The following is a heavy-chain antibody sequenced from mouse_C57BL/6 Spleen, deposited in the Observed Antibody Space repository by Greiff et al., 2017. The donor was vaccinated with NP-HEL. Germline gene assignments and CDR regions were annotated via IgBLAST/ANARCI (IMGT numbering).Heavy chain of an antibody. CDR1: GYSFTGYY. CDR3: ARRQLRLLGYAMDY. V-gene: IGHV1-42*01. Sequence: EVQLQQSGPELVKPGASVKISCKASGYSFTGYYMNWVKQSPEKSLEWIGEINPSTGGTTYNQKFKAKATLTVDKSSSTAYMQLKSLTSEDSAVYYCARRQLRLLGYAMDYWGQGTSVTVSS. D-gene: IGHD3-2*02. CDR2: INPSTGGT. J-gene: IGHJ4*01.